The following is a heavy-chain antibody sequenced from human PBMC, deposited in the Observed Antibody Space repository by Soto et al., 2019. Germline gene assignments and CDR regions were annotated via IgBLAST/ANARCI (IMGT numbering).Heavy chain of an antibody. Sequence: ASVKVSCKASGYTFTSYDINWVRQATGQGLEWMGWINAGNGNTKYSQKFQGRVTITRDTSASTAYMELSSLRSEDTAVYYCARSIVVVTSFDYWGQGTLVTVSS. D-gene: IGHD3-22*01. V-gene: IGHV1-3*01. CDR3: ARSIVVVTSFDY. CDR2: INAGNGNT. CDR1: GYTFTSYD. J-gene: IGHJ4*02.